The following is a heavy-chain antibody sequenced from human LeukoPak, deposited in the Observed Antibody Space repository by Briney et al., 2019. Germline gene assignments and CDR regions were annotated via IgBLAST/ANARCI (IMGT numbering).Heavy chain of an antibody. J-gene: IGHJ5*02. Sequence: SETLSLTCAVYGGSFSGYYWGWIGQPPGRGLEGFGEINHSGSTNYNPSLKSRVTISVDTSKNQFSLKLSSVTAADTAVYYCARRNIAEAGTLRWFDPWGQGTLVTVSS. V-gene: IGHV4-34*01. CDR1: GGSFSGYY. CDR3: ARRNIAEAGTLRWFDP. CDR2: INHSGST. D-gene: IGHD6-13*01.